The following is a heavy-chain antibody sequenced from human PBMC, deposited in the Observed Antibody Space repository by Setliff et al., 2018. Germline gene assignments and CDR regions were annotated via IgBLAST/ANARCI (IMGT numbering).Heavy chain of an antibody. V-gene: IGHV3-30*04. D-gene: IGHD2-15*01. J-gene: IGHJ4*02. Sequence: GGSLRLSCAASGFTFSTYRMHWVRQAPGKGLEWVASISGDGRNTYYADSVKGRFTISRDNSKNTLYLQMNSLRPEDTAVYYCARTCSGSGCYAGLESWGQGTPVTVSS. CDR1: GFTFSTYR. CDR3: ARTCSGSGCYAGLES. CDR2: ISGDGRNT.